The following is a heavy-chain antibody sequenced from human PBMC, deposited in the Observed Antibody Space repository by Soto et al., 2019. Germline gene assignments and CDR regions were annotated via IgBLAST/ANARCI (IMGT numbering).Heavy chain of an antibody. Sequence: QVQLVESGGGVVQPEMSLRLSCAASGFTFSTHAMHWVRQAPGKGLEWVAMIWNDGSNQHYADSVKGRFTVSRDNSEHTVSLQMNSLRVEDTAVYYCGRDPPGSGWSLDYWCQGTLVTVSS. CDR3: GRDPPGSGWSLDY. CDR1: GFTFSTHA. D-gene: IGHD6-19*01. J-gene: IGHJ4*02. CDR2: IWNDGSNQ. V-gene: IGHV3-33*01.